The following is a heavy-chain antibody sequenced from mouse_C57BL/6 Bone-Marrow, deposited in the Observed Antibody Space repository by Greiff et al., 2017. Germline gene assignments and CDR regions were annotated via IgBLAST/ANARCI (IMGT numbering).Heavy chain of an antibody. CDR2: IYPGSGNT. Sequence: QVQLQQSGAELVRPGASVKLSCKASGYTFTDYYINWVKQRPGQGLEWIARIYPGSGNTYYNEKFKGKATLTAEKSSSTAYMQLSSLTSEDSAVYFCASLFYYYARDYWGQGTSVTVSS. CDR1: GYTFTDYY. CDR3: ASLFYYYARDY. D-gene: IGHD6-2*01. V-gene: IGHV1-76*01. J-gene: IGHJ4*01.